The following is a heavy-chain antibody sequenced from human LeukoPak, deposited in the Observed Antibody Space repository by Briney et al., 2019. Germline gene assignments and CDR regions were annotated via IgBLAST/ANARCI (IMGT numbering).Heavy chain of an antibody. Sequence: GGSLRLSCAASGFTFSSYAMSWVRQAPGKGLEWVSDISGSGGSTYYADSVKGRFTISRDNSKNTLYLQMNSLRAEDTAVYYCAKRGNVVVISGIGYYYYGMDVWGQGTTVTVSS. CDR3: AKRGNVVVISGIGYYYYGMDV. D-gene: IGHD3-22*01. J-gene: IGHJ6*02. V-gene: IGHV3-23*01. CDR2: ISGSGGST. CDR1: GFTFSSYA.